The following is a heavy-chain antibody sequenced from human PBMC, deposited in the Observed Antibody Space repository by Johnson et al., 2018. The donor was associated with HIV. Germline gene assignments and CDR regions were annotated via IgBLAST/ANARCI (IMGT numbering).Heavy chain of an antibody. J-gene: IGHJ3*01. V-gene: IGHV3-11*04. D-gene: IGHD3-22*01. Sequence: QVHLVESGGGLVKPGGSLRLSCAASGFVFSDSHMSWIRQAPGRGLEWISYISSGASSIYYADSVRGRFTISRDNAKNSLYLQMNSLRVEDTAVYYCARGSRYTYDNDDAYLLHAFDFWGQGTMVTVSS. CDR1: GFVFSDSH. CDR3: ARGSRYTYDNDDAYLLHAFDF. CDR2: ISSGASSI.